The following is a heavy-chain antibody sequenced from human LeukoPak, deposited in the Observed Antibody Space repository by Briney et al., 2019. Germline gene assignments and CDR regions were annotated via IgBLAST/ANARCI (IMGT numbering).Heavy chain of an antibody. CDR2: INGGGTTI. D-gene: IGHD5-18*01. V-gene: IGHV3-48*03. J-gene: IGHJ3*02. CDR3: ARDIQRWAFDI. Sequence: GGSLRLSCAASGFTFSSYEMNWVRQAPGKGPEWISYINGGGTTIYYADSVQGRSTFSRDNAKNSLYLQMDSLRADDTAVYYCARDIQRWAFDIWGQGTMVTVSS. CDR1: GFTFSSYE.